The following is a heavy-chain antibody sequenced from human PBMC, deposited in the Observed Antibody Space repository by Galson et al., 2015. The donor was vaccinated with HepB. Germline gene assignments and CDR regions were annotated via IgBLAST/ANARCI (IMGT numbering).Heavy chain of an antibody. CDR2: INPNSGGT. CDR3: ARGAPLEWLSSAFDI. Sequence: SVKVSCKASGYTFTGYYMHWVRQAPGQGLEWMGRINPNSGGTNYAQKFQGRVTMTRDTSISTAYMELSRLRSDDTAVYYCARGAPLEWLSSAFDIWGQGTMVTVSS. V-gene: IGHV1-2*06. J-gene: IGHJ3*02. CDR1: GYTFTGYY. D-gene: IGHD3-3*01.